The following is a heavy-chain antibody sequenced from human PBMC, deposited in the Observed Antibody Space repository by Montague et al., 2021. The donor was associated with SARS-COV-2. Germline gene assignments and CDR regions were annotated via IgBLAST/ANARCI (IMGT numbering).Heavy chain of an antibody. J-gene: IGHJ3*02. Sequence: SDTLSLTCTVSGDSISTYYWSWIRQPPGKGLEWIGYIYYNGYTNYNPSLKSRVTISVDTSKNQFSLRLSSVTAADTAVYFCARGGATYHYDTSGYVNAFDTWGQGTMVTVSS. D-gene: IGHD3-22*01. CDR2: IYYNGYT. CDR1: GDSISTYY. V-gene: IGHV4-59*07. CDR3: ARGGATYHYDTSGYVNAFDT.